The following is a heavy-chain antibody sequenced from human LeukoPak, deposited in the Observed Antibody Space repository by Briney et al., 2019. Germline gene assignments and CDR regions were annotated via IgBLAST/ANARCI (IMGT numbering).Heavy chain of an antibody. V-gene: IGHV3-30-3*01. CDR1: GFTFSSYA. CDR2: ISYDGSNK. CDR3: ARSEIQLWYFDY. D-gene: IGHD5-18*01. Sequence: GGSLRLSCAASGFTFSSYAMHWVRQAPGKGLEWVAVISYDGSNKYYADSVKGRFTISRDNSKNTLYLQMNSLRAEDTAVYYCARSEIQLWYFDYWGQGTLVTVSS. J-gene: IGHJ4*02.